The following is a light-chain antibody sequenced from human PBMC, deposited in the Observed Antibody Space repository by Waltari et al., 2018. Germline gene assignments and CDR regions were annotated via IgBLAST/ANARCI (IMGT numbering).Light chain of an antibody. V-gene: IGLV3-25*03. CDR1: ALPKHY. CDR2: KDT. CDR3: QSADGSGAYRA. Sequence: SYRLTQPPSVSVPPGQTARITCSGDALPKHYSYWYQQKAGQAPVLVLNKDTERASGIPERFSGSSAGRTVTLTIRGAQAEDEADYYCQSADGSGAYRAFGGGTKLTVL. J-gene: IGLJ2*01.